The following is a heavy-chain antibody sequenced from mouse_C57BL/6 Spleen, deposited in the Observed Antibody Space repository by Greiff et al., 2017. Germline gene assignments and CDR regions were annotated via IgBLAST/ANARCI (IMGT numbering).Heavy chain of an antibody. V-gene: IGHV5-9*01. J-gene: IGHJ3*01. CDR3: ARQGAHYYGSRAWFAY. CDR2: ISGGGGNT. Sequence: VKLVESGGGLVKPGGSLKLSCAASGFTFSSYTMSWVRQTPEKRLEWVATISGGGGNTYYPDSVKGRFTISRDNAKNTLYLQMSSLRSEDTALYYCARQGAHYYGSRAWFAYWGQGTLVTVSA. CDR1: GFTFSSYT. D-gene: IGHD1-1*01.